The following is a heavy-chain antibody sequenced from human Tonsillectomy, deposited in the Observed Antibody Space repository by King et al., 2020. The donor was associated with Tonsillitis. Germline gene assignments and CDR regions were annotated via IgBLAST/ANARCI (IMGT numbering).Heavy chain of an antibody. J-gene: IGHJ4*02. D-gene: IGHD3-3*01. V-gene: IGHV3-64D*06. Sequence: VQLVQSGGGLVQPGGSLRLSCSVSGFTFRSYAMHWVRQAPGKGLEDISAISSNGFSRYYADSVKGRFTISRDNSKNTLHLQMSSLRGDDTAVYYCVKDQFTIFGVVNHFDNWGQRTLVTVSS. CDR2: ISSNGFSR. CDR3: VKDQFTIFGVVNHFDN. CDR1: GFTFRSYA.